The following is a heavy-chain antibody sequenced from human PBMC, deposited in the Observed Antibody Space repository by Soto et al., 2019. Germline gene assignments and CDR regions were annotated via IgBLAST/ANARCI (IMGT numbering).Heavy chain of an antibody. V-gene: IGHV3-11*06. J-gene: IGHJ4*02. CDR2: ISTRSDYT. CDR1: GFTFSYYY. CDR3: ARDRDLSSSWSFDY. Sequence: GGALRLSCAASGFTFSYYYMTWIRQAPGKGLEWISYISTRSDYTNYADSVNGRFTISRDNAKSSLYLQMNTLRAEDTAVYYCARDRDLSSSWSFDYWGQGILVTVSS. D-gene: IGHD6-13*01.